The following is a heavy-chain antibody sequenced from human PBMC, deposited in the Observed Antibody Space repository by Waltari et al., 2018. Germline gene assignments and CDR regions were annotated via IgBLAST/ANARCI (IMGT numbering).Heavy chain of an antibody. CDR3: AKDMGPSRYDSSGYFDY. CDR1: GFTFDDYT. CDR2: ISGDGGST. Sequence: EVQLVESGGVVVQPGGSLRLSCAASGFTFDDYTMHWVRQAPGKGREWVALISGDGGSTYYADSVKGRFTISRDNSKNSLYLQMNSLRTEDTALYYCAKDMGPSRYDSSGYFDYWGQGTLVTVSS. J-gene: IGHJ4*02. V-gene: IGHV3-43*01. D-gene: IGHD3-22*01.